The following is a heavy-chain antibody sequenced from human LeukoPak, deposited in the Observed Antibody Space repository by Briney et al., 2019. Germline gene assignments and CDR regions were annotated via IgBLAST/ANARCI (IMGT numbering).Heavy chain of an antibody. Sequence: GGSLRLSCAVSGFTFSRSAVNWIRQAPGKGLEWVSGIGGSGGGTFYADSVKGRFTISRDNSKDTLYLQMSSLRAEDTAVYYCARDFRAGTASDAFDIWGQGTMVTVSS. J-gene: IGHJ3*02. CDR1: GFTFSRSA. D-gene: IGHD1/OR15-1a*01. CDR2: IGGSGGGT. V-gene: IGHV3-23*01. CDR3: ARDFRAGTASDAFDI.